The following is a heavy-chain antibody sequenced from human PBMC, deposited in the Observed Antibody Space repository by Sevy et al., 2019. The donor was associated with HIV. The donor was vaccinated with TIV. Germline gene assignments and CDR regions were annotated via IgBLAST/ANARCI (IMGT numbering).Heavy chain of an antibody. CDR3: ARDRGIAVGSSRDETFDV. V-gene: IGHV3-53*01. CDR2: IYSGGST. D-gene: IGHD6-19*01. CDR1: GFIVSIIY. J-gene: IGHJ3*01. Sequence: GGSLRLSCEASGFIVSIIYMNWVRQAPGKGLEWVSVIYSGGSTYYADSVKGRFTISRDNSNNRVYLQMNSLRAEDTAVYYCARDRGIAVGSSRDETFDVWGQGTMVTVSS.